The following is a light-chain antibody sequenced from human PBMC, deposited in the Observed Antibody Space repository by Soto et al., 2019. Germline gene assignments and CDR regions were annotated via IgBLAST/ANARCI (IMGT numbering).Light chain of an antibody. Sequence: VVKKTIATTLCGDPVAIATLSCRASQSVSSNLAWYQQRPGQAPRLLIYGASTRATGIPARFSGSGSGTEFTLTISRLEPEDFAVYYCQQYGSFGQGSMVDVK. CDR2: GAS. CDR3: QQYGS. V-gene: IGKV3-15*01. CDR1: QSVSSN. J-gene: IGKJ1*01.